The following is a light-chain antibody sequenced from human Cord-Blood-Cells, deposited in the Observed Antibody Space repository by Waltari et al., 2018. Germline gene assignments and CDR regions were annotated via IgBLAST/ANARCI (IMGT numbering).Light chain of an antibody. CDR3: QQSYSTPST. V-gene: IGKV1-39*01. Sequence: DIQMTQSQSSLSASVGDRVTITCRASQSISSYLNWYQQKPEKAPKLLIYAASSLQSGVPSRFSGSGSGTDFTLTISSLQPEDFATYYCQQSYSTPSTFGPGTKVDIK. CDR2: AAS. J-gene: IGKJ3*01. CDR1: QSISSY.